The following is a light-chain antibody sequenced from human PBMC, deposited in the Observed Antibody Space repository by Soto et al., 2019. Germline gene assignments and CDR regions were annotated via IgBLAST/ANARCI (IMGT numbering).Light chain of an antibody. J-gene: IGLJ3*02. CDR2: HTT. Sequence: QTVVTQEPSLTVSPGGTVTLTCGSSTGAVTTAHHTYWFQRKPGQVPRALIFHTTNTHSWTPARFSGSLLGGRAALTLSGAQPEDEAEYYCMLTYNGPWVFGGGTKLTAL. CDR3: MLTYNGPWV. V-gene: IGLV7-46*01. CDR1: TGAVTTAHH.